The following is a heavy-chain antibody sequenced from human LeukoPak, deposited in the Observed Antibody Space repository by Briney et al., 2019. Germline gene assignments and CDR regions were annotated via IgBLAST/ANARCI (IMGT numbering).Heavy chain of an antibody. CDR2: ISSNGGST. CDR1: GFTFSSYA. Sequence: QSGGSLRLSCAASGFTFSSYAMHWVRQAPGKGLEYVSAISSNGGSTYYANSVKGRFTISRDNAKNSLYLQMSSLRAGDTAVYYCARGARLRPNPAARSYYYYYMDVWGKGTTVTVSS. V-gene: IGHV3-64*01. J-gene: IGHJ6*03. D-gene: IGHD4-17*01. CDR3: ARGARLRPNPAARSYYYYYMDV.